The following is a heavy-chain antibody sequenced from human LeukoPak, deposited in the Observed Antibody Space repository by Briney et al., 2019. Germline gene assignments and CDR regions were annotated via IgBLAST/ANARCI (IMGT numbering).Heavy chain of an antibody. V-gene: IGHV1-2*02. Sequence: GASVKVSCKASGYTFTGYYIHWVRQAPGQGLEWMGWVNPHSGGTNFAQGFRGKVTMTRDTSVTTAYLELNSLQSDDTAIYYCARTDNRYDSRLLFNWGQGTQITVSS. D-gene: IGHD3-22*01. CDR1: GYTFTGYY. CDR2: VNPHSGGT. J-gene: IGHJ4*02. CDR3: ARTDNRYDSRLLFN.